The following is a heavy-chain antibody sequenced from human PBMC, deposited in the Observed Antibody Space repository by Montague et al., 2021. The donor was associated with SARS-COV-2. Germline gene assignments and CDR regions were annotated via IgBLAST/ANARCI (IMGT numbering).Heavy chain of an antibody. CDR1: GDSITSDSYC. CDR2: IYPSGST. Sequence: TLSLTCTVSGDSITSDSYCWSWIRQPAGKGLEWIGHIYPSGSTNYNPSLRSRVTLSVDTSKERFSLRLSSVSAADTAMYYCARDWWGTGGILSGWGQGTLVTVSS. CDR3: ARDWWGTGGILSG. D-gene: IGHD2-8*02. V-gene: IGHV4-61*09. J-gene: IGHJ4*02.